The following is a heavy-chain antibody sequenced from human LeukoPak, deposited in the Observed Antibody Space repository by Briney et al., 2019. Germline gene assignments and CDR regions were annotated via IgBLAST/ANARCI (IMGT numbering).Heavy chain of an antibody. V-gene: IGHV3-64*01. J-gene: IGHJ2*01. Sequence: GGSLRLSCAASGFTFSSYAMHWVRQAPGKGLEYVSAISSNGGSTYYANSVKGRFTISRDNSKNTLYLQMGSLRAEDMAVYYCARDLRAPHWYFDLWSRGTLVTVSS. CDR1: GFTFSSYA. CDR3: ARDLRAPHWYFDL. CDR2: ISSNGGST.